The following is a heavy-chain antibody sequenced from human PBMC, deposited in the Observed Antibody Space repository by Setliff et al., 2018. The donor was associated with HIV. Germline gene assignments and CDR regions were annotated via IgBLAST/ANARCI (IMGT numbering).Heavy chain of an antibody. D-gene: IGHD2-2*01. CDR3: ARLSCSSNSCPFDY. V-gene: IGHV4-39*06. CDR1: GGSIGSGGSY. J-gene: IGHJ4*02. CDR2: VYYSGTT. Sequence: PSETLSLTCTVPGGSIGSGGSYWSWIRQHPGKGLEWIGSVYYSGTTYYNPSLKSRLRMSVDTSKNQFTLKVISMTAADTAVYYCARLSCSSNSCPFDYWVQGTLVTVSS.